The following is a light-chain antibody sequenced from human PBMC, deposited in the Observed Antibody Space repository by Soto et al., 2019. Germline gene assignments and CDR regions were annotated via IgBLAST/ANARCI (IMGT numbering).Light chain of an antibody. CDR2: DAS. V-gene: IGKV3-11*01. CDR1: QSVSSY. Sequence: EIVLTQSPATLSLSPVERATLSCRASQSVSSYLAWYQQKPGQAPRLLIYDASNRATGIPARFSGSGSGTDFTLTISSLEPEDFAVYYCQQRSNWPPWTFGRGTKVDIK. CDR3: QQRSNWPPWT. J-gene: IGKJ1*01.